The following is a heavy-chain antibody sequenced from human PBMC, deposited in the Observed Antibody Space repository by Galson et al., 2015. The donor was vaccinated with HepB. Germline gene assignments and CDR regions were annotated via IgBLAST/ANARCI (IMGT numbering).Heavy chain of an antibody. D-gene: IGHD1-26*01. V-gene: IGHV3-30*03. CDR2: MSFDGDKE. CDR1: GFTFSSYG. Sequence: SLRLSCAASGFTFSSYGMHWVRQAPGEGLEWVGVMSFDGDKETYADSVKGRFTISRDNSRNTVFLQMNSVRAEDTAIYYCARGVDIGSYPEYFQHWGQGTLVTVSS. CDR3: ARGVDIGSYPEYFQH. J-gene: IGHJ1*01.